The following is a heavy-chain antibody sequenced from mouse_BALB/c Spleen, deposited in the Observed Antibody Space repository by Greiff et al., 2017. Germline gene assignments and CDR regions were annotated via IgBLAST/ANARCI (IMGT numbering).Heavy chain of an antibody. CDR1: GFSLTSYG. D-gene: IGHD1-1*01. CDR3: ARNYPVAYAMDY. V-gene: IGHV2-2*02. Sequence: VQVVESGPGLVQPSQSLSITCTVSGFSLTSYGVHWVRQSPGKGLEWLGVIWSGGSTDYNAAFISRLSISKDNSKSQVFFKMNSLQANDTAIYYCARNYPVAYAMDYWGQGTSVTVSS. J-gene: IGHJ4*01. CDR2: IWSGGST.